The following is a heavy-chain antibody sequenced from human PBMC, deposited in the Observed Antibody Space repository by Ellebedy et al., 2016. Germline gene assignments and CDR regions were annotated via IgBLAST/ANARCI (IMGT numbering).Heavy chain of an antibody. CDR1: GFTFSSYS. J-gene: IGHJ4*02. Sequence: GESLKISXAASGFTFSSYSMSWVRQAPGKGLEWVSSISGSSSYIYYADSVKGRFTISRDNAKNSLYLQMNSLRAEDTAVYYCARDPSYGAYYFDYWGQGTLVTVSS. D-gene: IGHD4-17*01. V-gene: IGHV3-21*01. CDR2: ISGSSSYI. CDR3: ARDPSYGAYYFDY.